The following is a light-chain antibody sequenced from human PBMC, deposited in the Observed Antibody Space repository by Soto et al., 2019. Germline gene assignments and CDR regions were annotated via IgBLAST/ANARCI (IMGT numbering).Light chain of an antibody. CDR1: SSDVGGYNY. CDR3: SSYTSSSTLVV. Sequence: QSVLTQPASVSGSPGQSITISCTGTSSDVGGYNYVSWYQQHPGKAPKLMIYEVNNRPSGVSNRFSGSKSGNTASLTISGLQAEDDADYYRSSYTSSSTLVVFGGGTNLTVL. V-gene: IGLV2-14*01. CDR2: EVN. J-gene: IGLJ2*01.